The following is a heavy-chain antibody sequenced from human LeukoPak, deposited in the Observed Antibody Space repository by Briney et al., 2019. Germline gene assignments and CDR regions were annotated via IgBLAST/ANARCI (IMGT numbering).Heavy chain of an antibody. CDR2: IYYSGST. CDR3: GRHGGATMVRGVLVDAFDI. Sequence: PSETLSLTCTVSGGSISSGGYYWSWIRQHPGKGLEWIGYIYYSGSTYYNPSLKSRVTISVDTSKNQFSLKLRSVTAADTAVYYCGRHGGATMVRGVLVDAFDIWGQGTMVTVSS. CDR1: GGSISSGGYY. D-gene: IGHD3-10*01. J-gene: IGHJ3*02. V-gene: IGHV4-31*03.